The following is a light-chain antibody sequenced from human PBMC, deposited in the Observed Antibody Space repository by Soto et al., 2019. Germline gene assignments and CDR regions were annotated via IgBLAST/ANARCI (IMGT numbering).Light chain of an antibody. CDR1: QSVSNNY. V-gene: IGKV3-20*01. Sequence: EIVLTQSPGTLSLSPGERATLSCRASQSVSNNYLAWYQQKPGQAPRLLIYGASNRATGIPDRFSGSGSGTEFTLTISSLQPDDFATYYCQQYNSYSQTFGQGTKVE. CDR2: GAS. CDR3: QQYNSYSQT. J-gene: IGKJ1*01.